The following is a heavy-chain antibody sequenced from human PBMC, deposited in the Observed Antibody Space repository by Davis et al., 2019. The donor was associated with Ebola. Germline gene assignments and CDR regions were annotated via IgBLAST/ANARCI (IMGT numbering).Heavy chain of an antibody. Sequence: SETLSLTCTVSGGSISSSSYYWGWIRQPPGKGLEWIGSIYYSGSTYYNPSLKSRVTISVDKSKNQFSLKLSSVTAADTAVYYCAGCSGGSCYYFDYWGQGTLVTVSS. V-gene: IGHV4-39*07. CDR2: IYYSGST. J-gene: IGHJ4*02. D-gene: IGHD2-15*01. CDR3: AGCSGGSCYYFDY. CDR1: GGSISSSSYY.